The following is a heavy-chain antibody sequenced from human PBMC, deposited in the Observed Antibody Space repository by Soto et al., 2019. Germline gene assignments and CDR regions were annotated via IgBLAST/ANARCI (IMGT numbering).Heavy chain of an antibody. CDR1: GFTFSSYG. CDR3: AKGTLVATTANYFDY. D-gene: IGHD5-12*01. V-gene: IGHV3-30*18. CDR2: ISYDGGNK. J-gene: IGHJ4*02. Sequence: GGSLRLSCAASGFTFSSYGMHWVRQAPGKGLEWVAVISYDGGNKYYADSVKGRFTISRDNSKITLFLQMNSLRAEDTAVYYCAKGTLVATTANYFDYWGQGTLVTVSS.